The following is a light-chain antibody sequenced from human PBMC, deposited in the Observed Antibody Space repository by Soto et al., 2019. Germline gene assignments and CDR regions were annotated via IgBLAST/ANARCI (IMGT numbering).Light chain of an antibody. V-gene: IGKV3-11*01. J-gene: IGKJ4*01. CDR2: SGD. CDR3: QQRYSWLRA. CDR1: QSVSSS. Sequence: VVVTQSPDSLSLSPGETATLSCRASQSVSSSVAWYQHKPGQSPRLVVYSGDKRAPGIPARFSGSGSGTDFTLTISSLESDDFAIYYCQQRYSWLRAFGPGTKGEFK.